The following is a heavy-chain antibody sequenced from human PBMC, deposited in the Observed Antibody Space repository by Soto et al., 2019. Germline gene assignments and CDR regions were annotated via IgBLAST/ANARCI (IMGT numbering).Heavy chain of an antibody. Sequence: GESLKISCKGSGYSFTSYWIGWVRQMPGKGLEWMGIIYPGDSDTRYSPSFQGQVTISADKSISTAYLQWSSLKASDTAMYYCARRNIVVVPAAPQDYYYYYMDVWGKGTTVTVSS. J-gene: IGHJ6*03. D-gene: IGHD2-2*01. CDR2: IYPGDSDT. CDR1: GYSFTSYW. CDR3: ARRNIVVVPAAPQDYYYYYMDV. V-gene: IGHV5-51*01.